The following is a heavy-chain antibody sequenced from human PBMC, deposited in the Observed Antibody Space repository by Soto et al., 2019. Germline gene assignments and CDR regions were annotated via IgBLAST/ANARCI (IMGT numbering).Heavy chain of an antibody. CDR1: GGSIGGYY. V-gene: IGHV4-59*01. CDR2: IYYSGST. D-gene: IGHD3-22*01. Sequence: SETLSLTCTVSGGSIGGYYWGWIRQPPGKGLEWIGYIYYSGSTKYNPSLRSRVTISVDTSKNQFSLKLSYVTAADTAVYYCAREMRRDYYDSSGSSFDYWGQGTLVTVSS. CDR3: AREMRRDYYDSSGSSFDY. J-gene: IGHJ4*02.